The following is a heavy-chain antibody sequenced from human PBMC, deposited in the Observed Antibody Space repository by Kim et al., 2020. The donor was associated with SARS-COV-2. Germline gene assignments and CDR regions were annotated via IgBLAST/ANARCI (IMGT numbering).Heavy chain of an antibody. CDR3: VRVGIAPNYYFDC. CDR1: GFTFSDHY. V-gene: IGHV3-72*01. CDR2: TRDKANSYTT. Sequence: GGSLRLSCAVSGFTFSDHYMDWVRQAPGKGLEWVGRTRDKANSYTTEYAASVKGRFTISRDDSKNSLYLEMNSLKSEDTAVYYCVRVGIAPNYYFDCWGQGTLVTVSS. J-gene: IGHJ4*02. D-gene: IGHD2-21*01.